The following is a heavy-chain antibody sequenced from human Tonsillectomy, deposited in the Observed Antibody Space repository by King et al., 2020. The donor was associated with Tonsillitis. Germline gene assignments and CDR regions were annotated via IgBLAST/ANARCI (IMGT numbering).Heavy chain of an antibody. CDR3: ARDGGGWGIDY. V-gene: IGHV3-13*01. CDR2: IGTAGDT. Sequence: VQLVQSGGGLVQPGGSLRLSCAASGFTFSSYDMHWVRQATGKGLEWVSAIGTAGDTYYPGSVKGRFTISRENAKNSWYLQMNSLRAGDTAVYYGARDGGGWGIDYWGQGTLVTVSS. D-gene: IGHD3-16*01. CDR1: GFTFSSYD. J-gene: IGHJ4*02.